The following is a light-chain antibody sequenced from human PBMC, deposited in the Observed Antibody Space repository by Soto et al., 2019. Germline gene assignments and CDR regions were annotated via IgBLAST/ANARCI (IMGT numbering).Light chain of an antibody. Sequence: DIQMTQSPSTLSASVGDRVTITCRASQSISSWLAWYQQKPGKAPKLLIYDASILESGVPSRFSVSGSGTEFTLTISSLQSDAFANYYCQQYNSYPLTCGGGTKVEIK. J-gene: IGKJ4*01. CDR1: QSISSW. CDR2: DAS. V-gene: IGKV1-5*01. CDR3: QQYNSYPLT.